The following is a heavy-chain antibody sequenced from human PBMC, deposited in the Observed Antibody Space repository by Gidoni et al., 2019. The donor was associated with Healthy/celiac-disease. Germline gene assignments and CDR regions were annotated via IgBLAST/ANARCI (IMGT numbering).Heavy chain of an antibody. Sequence: QVQLQQWGAGLLKPSETLSLTCAVYGGSFSGYYWSWIRQPPGKGLEWIGEINHSGSTNYNPSLKSRVTISVDTSKNQFSLKLSSVTAADTAVYYCARGVGYYDSSGFSYFDYWGQGTLVTVSS. CDR3: ARGVGYYDSSGFSYFDY. V-gene: IGHV4-34*01. J-gene: IGHJ4*02. D-gene: IGHD3-22*01. CDR2: INHSGST. CDR1: GGSFSGYY.